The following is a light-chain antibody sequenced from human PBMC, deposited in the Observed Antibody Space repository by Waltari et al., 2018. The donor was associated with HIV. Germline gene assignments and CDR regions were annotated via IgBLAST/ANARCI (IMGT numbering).Light chain of an antibody. V-gene: IGLV2-14*01. CDR1: SSDVGAYTY. J-gene: IGLJ1*01. CDR2: DVN. Sequence: QSALTQPASVSGPPGQSITISCTGTSSDVGAYTYVSLYQQHPGQAPKLIIYDVNYRPSGISSRFSGSKSGNTASLTISGLQAEDEADYYCSSYTGSDTLLGVFGTGTKVTVL. CDR3: SSYTGSDTLLGV.